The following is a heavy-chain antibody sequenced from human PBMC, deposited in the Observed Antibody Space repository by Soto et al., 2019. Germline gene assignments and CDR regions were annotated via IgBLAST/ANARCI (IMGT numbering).Heavy chain of an antibody. D-gene: IGHD3-22*01. CDR3: AXPGAYYYDSSGYYYFDY. J-gene: IGHJ4*02. CDR1: GFTFSSYA. CDR2: ISGSGGST. Sequence: GESLRLSCAASGFTFSSYAMSWVRQAPGKGLEWVSAISGSGGSTYYADSVKGRFTISRDNSKNTLYLQMNSLRAEDTAVYYCAXPGAYYYDSSGYYYFDYWGQGTLVTVSS. V-gene: IGHV3-23*01.